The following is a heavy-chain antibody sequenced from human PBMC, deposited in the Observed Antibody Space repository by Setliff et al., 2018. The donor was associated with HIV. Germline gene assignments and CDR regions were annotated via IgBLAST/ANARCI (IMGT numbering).Heavy chain of an antibody. CDR3: ARERATGKPPLLNWYFDL. V-gene: IGHV1-3*01. CDR1: GYTFTNHL. CDR2: INADNGNT. D-gene: IGHD1-1*01. Sequence: ASVKVSCKASGYTFTNHLLYWVRQAPGQRLEWMGWINADNGNTRYSQEFQGRVTITRDTSASTAYMELSSLTSQDTAVYYCARERATGKPPLLNWYFDLWGCGTLVTVSS. J-gene: IGHJ2*01.